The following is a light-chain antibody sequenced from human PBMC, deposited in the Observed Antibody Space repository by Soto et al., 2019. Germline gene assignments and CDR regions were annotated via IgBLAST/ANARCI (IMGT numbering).Light chain of an antibody. Sequence: VMTQSPATLCLPPVASPTLSCRASQSVTSTSLAWYQQKPGQAPRLLMYGASSRATGTPDRISGGGSGTDFTLTISRLEPEDFAVYYCQHYVTSSITFGQGTRLEIK. J-gene: IGKJ5*01. V-gene: IGKV3-20*01. CDR2: GAS. CDR3: QHYVTSSIT. CDR1: QSVTSTS.